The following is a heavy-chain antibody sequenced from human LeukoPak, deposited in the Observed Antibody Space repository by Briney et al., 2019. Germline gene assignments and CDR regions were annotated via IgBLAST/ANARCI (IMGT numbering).Heavy chain of an antibody. D-gene: IGHD4-11*01. CDR1: GYSFSSYW. Sequence: GGALKISCKGSGYSFSSYWDGWGGQMPGKSPEGVGIIYPGDSDTRYSPSFQGQVTISADKSISTAYLQWSSLKASDTATYYCARLTTVTTSGSFDYWGQGTLVTVSS. V-gene: IGHV5-51*01. CDR3: ARLTTVTTSGSFDY. CDR2: IYPGDSDT. J-gene: IGHJ4*02.